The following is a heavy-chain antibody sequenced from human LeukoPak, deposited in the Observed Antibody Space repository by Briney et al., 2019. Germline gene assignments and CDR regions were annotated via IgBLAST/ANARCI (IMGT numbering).Heavy chain of an antibody. CDR3: ARQWLDPSYFDY. J-gene: IGHJ4*02. Sequence: ASVKVSCKASGYTFTGYYMHWVRQAPGQGLEWMGWINPNSGGTNYAQKFQGRVTMTRDTSISTAYMELSRLRSDDTAVYCCARQWLDPSYFDYWGQGTLVTVSS. CDR1: GYTFTGYY. V-gene: IGHV1-2*02. CDR2: INPNSGGT. D-gene: IGHD6-19*01.